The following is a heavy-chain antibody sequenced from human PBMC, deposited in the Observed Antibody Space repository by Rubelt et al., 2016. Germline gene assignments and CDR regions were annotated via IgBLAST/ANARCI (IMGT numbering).Heavy chain of an antibody. CDR1: GYTFTSYY. CDR3: ATRTVGVIGPHAFDI. Sequence: QVQLVQSGAEVKKPGASVKVSCKASGYTFTSYYMHWVRQAPGQGLEGMGIINPSGGSTSYAQKFPGRVTMTEDTSTDTAYMELSSLRSEDTAVYYCATRTVGVIGPHAFDIWGQGTMVTVSS. J-gene: IGHJ3*02. CDR2: INPSGGST. D-gene: IGHD3-10*01. V-gene: IGHV1-46*01.